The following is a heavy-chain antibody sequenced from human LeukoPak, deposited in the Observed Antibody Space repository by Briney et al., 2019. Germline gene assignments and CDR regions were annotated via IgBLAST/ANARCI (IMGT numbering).Heavy chain of an antibody. CDR3: ARDSYQLLSSGFDY. D-gene: IGHD2-2*01. Sequence: ASVKVSCKASGGTFSSYAISWVRQAPGQGLEWMGRIIPILGIANYAQKFQGRVTITADKSTSTAYMELSSLRSDDTAVYYCARDSYQLLSSGFDYWGQGTLVIVSS. CDR1: GGTFSSYA. J-gene: IGHJ4*02. V-gene: IGHV1-69*04. CDR2: IIPILGIA.